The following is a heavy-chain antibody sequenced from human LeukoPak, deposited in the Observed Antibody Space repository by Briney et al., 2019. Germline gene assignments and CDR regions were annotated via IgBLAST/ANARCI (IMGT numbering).Heavy chain of an antibody. CDR3: ARDWYYYDSSRYWRAFDY. CDR2: SYYSGST. J-gene: IGHJ4*02. D-gene: IGHD3-22*01. V-gene: IGHV4-39*07. CDR1: GGSISSSSYY. Sequence: SETLSLTCTLSGGSISSSSYYWGWIRQPPGKGLEWIGSSYYSGSTYYNPSLKSRVTISVDTSKNQFSLKLSSVTAADTAVYYCARDWYYYDSSRYWRAFDYWGQGTLVTVSS.